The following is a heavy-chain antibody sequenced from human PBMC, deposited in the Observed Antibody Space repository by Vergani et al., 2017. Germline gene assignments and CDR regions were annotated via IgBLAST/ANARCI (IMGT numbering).Heavy chain of an antibody. V-gene: IGHV3-23*01. CDR1: GFTFSSYA. CDR2: ISSSGSTI. J-gene: IGHJ6*03. Sequence: EVQLLESGGGLVQPGGSLRLSCAASGFTFSSYAMRWVRQAPGKGLEWVSYISSSGSTIYYADSVKGRFTISRDNSKNTLYLQMNSLRAEDTAVYYCAGRITGPLGNYYYYYMDVWGKGTTVTVSS. CDR3: AGRITGPLGNYYYYYMDV. D-gene: IGHD1-20*01.